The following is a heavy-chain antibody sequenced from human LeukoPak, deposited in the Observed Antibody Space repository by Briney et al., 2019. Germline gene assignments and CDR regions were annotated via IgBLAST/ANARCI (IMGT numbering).Heavy chain of an antibody. J-gene: IGHJ4*02. CDR3: ATVPSNIAVAGDY. CDR2: ISYDGSNK. CDR1: GFTFSSYA. Sequence: GGSLRLACAASGFTFSSYAMHWVRQAPGKGLEWVAVISYDGSNKYYADSVKGRFTISRDNSKNTLYLQMNSLRAEDTAVYYCATVPSNIAVAGDYWGQGTLVTVSS. D-gene: IGHD6-19*01. V-gene: IGHV3-30*01.